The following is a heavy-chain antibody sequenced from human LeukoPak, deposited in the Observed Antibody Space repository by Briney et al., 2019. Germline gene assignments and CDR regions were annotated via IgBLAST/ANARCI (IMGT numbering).Heavy chain of an antibody. J-gene: IGHJ4*02. CDR2: IRYDGSNK. D-gene: IGHD4-17*01. Sequence: GGSLRLSCAASGFTFSSYGMHWVRQAPGKGLEWVAFIRYDGSNKYYADSVKGRFTISRDNSKNTLYLQMNSLRAEDTAVYYCAKRGPEDYGDYVGATFDYWGQGTLVTVSS. V-gene: IGHV3-30*02. CDR3: AKRGPEDYGDYVGATFDY. CDR1: GFTFSSYG.